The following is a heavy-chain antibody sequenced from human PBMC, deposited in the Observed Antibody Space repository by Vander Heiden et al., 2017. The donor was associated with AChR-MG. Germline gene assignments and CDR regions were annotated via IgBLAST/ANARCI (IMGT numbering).Heavy chain of an antibody. V-gene: IGHV3-30*02. J-gene: IGHJ4*02. D-gene: IGHD2-21*02. CDR3: AKVFEYCGGDCYSSY. CDR1: GFTFGSDG. CDR2: IRYDGSNK. Sequence: QVQLVESGGGGVQPGGSLRASCAAAGFTFGSDGMRWVRQAPGKGLEWVAFIRYDGSNKYYADSVKGRFTISRDNSKNTLYLQMNSLRAEDTAVYYCAKVFEYCGGDCYSSYWGQGTLVTVSS.